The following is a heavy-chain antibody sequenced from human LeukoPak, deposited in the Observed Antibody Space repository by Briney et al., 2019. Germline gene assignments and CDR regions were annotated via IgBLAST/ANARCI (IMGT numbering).Heavy chain of an antibody. V-gene: IGHV4-30-4*07. D-gene: IGHD3-10*01. CDR3: AASFDKRGRLDC. CDR2: IYYSGST. Sequence: KTSETLSLTCAVSGGSISSDGYSWSWIRQPPGKGLEWIGYIYYSGSTYYIPSLKSRVTISVDTSKNQFSLKLSSVTAADTAVYYCAASFDKRGRLDCWGQGTLVTVSS. J-gene: IGHJ4*02. CDR1: GGSISSDGYS.